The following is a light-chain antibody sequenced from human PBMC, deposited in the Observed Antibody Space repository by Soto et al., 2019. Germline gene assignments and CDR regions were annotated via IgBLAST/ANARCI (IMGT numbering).Light chain of an antibody. V-gene: IGLV2-14*01. CDR3: NSYTTLSNRV. CDR2: EVT. Sequence: QSALTQPASVSGSPGQSITISYTGTSTDIGAYNYVSWYQQHPGKAPKLLIYEVTNRPSGVSNRFSGSKSGNTASLTISGLQAEDEANYYCNSYTTLSNRVFGTGTKVTV. J-gene: IGLJ1*01. CDR1: STDIGAYNY.